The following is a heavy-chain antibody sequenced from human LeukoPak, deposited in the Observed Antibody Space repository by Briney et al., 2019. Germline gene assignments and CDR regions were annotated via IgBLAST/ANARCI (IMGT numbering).Heavy chain of an antibody. D-gene: IGHD3-9*01. Sequence: PGGSLRLSCAASAFTASLNYMSWVRQAPGKGLEWIGEIFHSGSTNFNPSLKSRLTMSVDESKHEFSLKLTSVTAADTAVYYCASGGLVSRYLDHWGQGTLVTVSS. CDR3: ASGGLVSRYLDH. CDR2: IFHSGST. V-gene: IGHV4-4*02. J-gene: IGHJ4*02. CDR1: AFTASLNY.